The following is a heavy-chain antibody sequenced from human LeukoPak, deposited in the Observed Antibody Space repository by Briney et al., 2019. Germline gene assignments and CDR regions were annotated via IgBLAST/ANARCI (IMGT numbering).Heavy chain of an antibody. J-gene: IGHJ4*02. V-gene: IGHV4-39*01. CDR2: IYYSGST. D-gene: IGHD6-13*01. Sequence: SETLYLTCTVSGGSISSSSYYWGWIRQPPGKGLEWIGSIYYSGSTYYNPSLKSRVTISVDTSKNQFSLKLSSVTAADTAVYYCARTISSSWVDYWGQGTLVTVSS. CDR1: GGSISSSSYY. CDR3: ARTISSSWVDY.